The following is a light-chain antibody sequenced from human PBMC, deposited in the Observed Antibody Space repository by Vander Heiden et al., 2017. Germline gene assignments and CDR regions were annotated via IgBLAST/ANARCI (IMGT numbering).Light chain of an antibody. V-gene: IGKV1-33*01. Sequence: QMTQSPSSLSASVGDRVTITCQASHYINNCLNWYHQKPGKAPKLRIYDVSHLESGVPSRFSGSGSGRDFTLTISGLQPEDIGTYYCQQFDYLPTFGPGTKVEI. CDR1: HYINNC. J-gene: IGKJ1*01. CDR2: DVS. CDR3: QQFDYLPT.